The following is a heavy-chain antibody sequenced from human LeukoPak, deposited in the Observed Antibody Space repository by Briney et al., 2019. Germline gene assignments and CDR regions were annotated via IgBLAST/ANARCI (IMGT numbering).Heavy chain of an antibody. CDR3: ARGIDGVGACFDY. CDR1: GFTFSSYG. D-gene: IGHD1-26*01. J-gene: IGHJ4*02. Sequence: GGSLRLSCAASGFTFSSYGMHWVRQAPGKGLEGVVVIWYDGSNKYYADSVKGRFTISRDNSKSTLYLQMNILRAEETAVSYCARGIDGVGACFDYWGQGTLVTVSS. V-gene: IGHV3-33*01. CDR2: IWYDGSNK.